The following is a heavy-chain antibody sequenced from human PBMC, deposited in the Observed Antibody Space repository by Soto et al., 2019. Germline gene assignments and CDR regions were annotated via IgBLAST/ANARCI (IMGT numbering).Heavy chain of an antibody. CDR1: GYTFTSYD. V-gene: IGHV1-8*01. CDR2: MNPNSGNT. D-gene: IGHD6-13*01. Sequence: ASVKVSCKASGYTFTSYDINWVRQATGQGLEWMGWMNPNSGNTGYAQKFQGRVTMTRNTSISTAYMELSRLRSEDTAVYYCARGPLCIARYYYYYMDVCGKGTTVPVSS. CDR3: ARGPLCIARYYYYYMDV. J-gene: IGHJ6*03.